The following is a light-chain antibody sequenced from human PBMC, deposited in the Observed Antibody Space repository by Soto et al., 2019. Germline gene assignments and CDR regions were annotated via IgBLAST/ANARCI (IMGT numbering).Light chain of an antibody. J-gene: IGKJ3*01. CDR3: QQYDSSPS. CDR1: QSVSSSY. Sequence: EIVLTQSPGTLSLSPGERATLSCRASQSVSSSYLAWYQQRPGQAPRLLLYGASSRAAGIPDRFSGSGSGTDFALTIARLEPEDFAVYYCQQYDSSPSFGPGTKVDIK. CDR2: GAS. V-gene: IGKV3-20*01.